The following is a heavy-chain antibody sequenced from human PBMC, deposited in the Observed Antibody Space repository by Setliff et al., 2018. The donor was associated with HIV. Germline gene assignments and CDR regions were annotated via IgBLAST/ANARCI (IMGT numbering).Heavy chain of an antibody. Sequence: KPSETLSLTCTVSGGSISSGGYYWSWIRQPAGKGLEWIGRISTSGSTNYNPSLKSRVTISVDTSKNQFSLRVRSVTAADTAVYYCARLGMTTVGIGDVFDIWGQGAMVTVSS. D-gene: IGHD4-17*01. J-gene: IGHJ3*02. CDR1: GGSISSGGYY. CDR2: ISTSGST. V-gene: IGHV4-61*02. CDR3: ARLGMTTVGIGDVFDI.